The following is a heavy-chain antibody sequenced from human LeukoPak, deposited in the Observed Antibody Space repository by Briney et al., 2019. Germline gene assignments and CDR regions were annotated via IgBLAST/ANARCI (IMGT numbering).Heavy chain of an antibody. J-gene: IGHJ4*02. CDR1: GYTLTGYY. CDR2: INLNSGGT. Sequence: ASVTVSYMASGYTLTGYYMQWVRQAPGQGLEWTGWINLNSGGTNYAQKFQGRVTMTRDTSIVTAYMELSRLSSDDPGGDYCVRTGYRSRWAVDYWGQGSLVTVCS. D-gene: IGHD6-13*01. CDR3: VRTGYRSRWAVDY. V-gene: IGHV1-2*02.